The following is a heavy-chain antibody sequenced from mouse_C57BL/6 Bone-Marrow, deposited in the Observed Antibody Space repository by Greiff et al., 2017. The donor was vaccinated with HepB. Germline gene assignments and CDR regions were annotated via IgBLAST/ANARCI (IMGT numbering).Heavy chain of an antibody. CDR2: IDPETGGT. V-gene: IGHV1-15*01. J-gene: IGHJ1*03. D-gene: IGHD1-1*01. CDR3: TRDGFSRRWYFDV. CDR1: GYTFTDYE. Sequence: QVHVKQSGAELVRPGASVTLSCKASGYTFTDYEMHWVKQTPVHGLEWIGAIDPETGGTAYNQKFKGKAILTADKSSSTAYMELRSLTAEDSAVYYCTRDGFSRRWYFDVWGTGTTVTVSS.